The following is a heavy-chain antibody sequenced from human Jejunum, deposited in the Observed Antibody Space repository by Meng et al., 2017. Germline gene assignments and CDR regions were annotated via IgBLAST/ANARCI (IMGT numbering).Heavy chain of an antibody. Sequence: QLPLQGSGPGLVKPSETLALPCAVSGGSISTAGYYWGWIRQSPGKGLEWIGSIFYSGTTYYNPSLKSRVTISIDTSKNQFSLKMNSVTAADTAVYYCARDTAGFGPWGQGTLVTVSS. D-gene: IGHD6-13*01. CDR3: ARDTAGFGP. J-gene: IGHJ5*02. CDR2: IFYSGTT. CDR1: GGSISTAGYY. V-gene: IGHV4-39*07.